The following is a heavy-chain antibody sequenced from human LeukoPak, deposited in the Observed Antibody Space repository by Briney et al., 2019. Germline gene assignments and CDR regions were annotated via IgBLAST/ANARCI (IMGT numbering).Heavy chain of an antibody. CDR1: GGSISSYY. J-gene: IGHJ3*02. Sequence: SETLSLTCTVSGGSISSYYWSWIRQPPGKGLEWIGYIYYIGSTNYNPSLKSRVTISVDTSNNQFSLKLSSVTAADTAVYYCAGLGDSDTFDIWGQGTMVTVSS. CDR2: IYYIGST. CDR3: AGLGDSDTFDI. V-gene: IGHV4-59*01. D-gene: IGHD3-16*01.